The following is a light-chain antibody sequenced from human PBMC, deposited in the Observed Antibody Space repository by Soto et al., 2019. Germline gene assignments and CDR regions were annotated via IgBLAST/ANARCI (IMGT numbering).Light chain of an antibody. CDR3: ETWDFNTRV. V-gene: IGLV4-60*02. CDR1: SGHSSYI. CDR2: LEGSGSY. J-gene: IGLJ3*02. Sequence: QAVLTQSSSASASLGSSVKLTCTLSSGHSSYIIAWHQQQPGKAPRYLVKLEGSGSYNKGSGVPDRFSGSSSGADRYLTISILQFEDEADYYCETWDFNTRVFGGGTKLTVL.